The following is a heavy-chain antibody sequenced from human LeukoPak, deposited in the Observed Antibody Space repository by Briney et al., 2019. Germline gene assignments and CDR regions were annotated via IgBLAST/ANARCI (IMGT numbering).Heavy chain of an antibody. CDR2: IKQDGSEK. V-gene: IGHV3-7*03. CDR3: ARGDRVGVTTGHFDY. D-gene: IGHD1-26*01. Sequence: PGGSLRLSCAASGFTFSNYWITWVRQAPGKGLEWVANIKQDGSEKYYTDSVKGRFTISRDNAKNSLFLQMNSLRAEDTAVYYCARGDRVGVTTGHFDYWGQGTLVTVSS. J-gene: IGHJ4*02. CDR1: GFTFSNYW.